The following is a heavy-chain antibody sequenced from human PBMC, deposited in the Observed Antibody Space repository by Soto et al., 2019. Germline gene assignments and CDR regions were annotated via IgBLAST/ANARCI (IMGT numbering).Heavy chain of an antibody. V-gene: IGHV2-5*02. D-gene: IGHD3-16*01. J-gene: IGHJ3*01. CDR1: GFSLTTSGEG. Sequence: QIALKESGPTLVKPTQTLTLTCTFSGFSLTTSGEGVGWVRQPPGKGLEWVALVYGDDDKRYLTSLKSRLTITKDTSKTQMVLTMTNMDPVDTGTYFCVHNIGGDYVYGFDFWGQGTKVTVSS. CDR2: VYGDDDK. CDR3: VHNIGGDYVYGFDF.